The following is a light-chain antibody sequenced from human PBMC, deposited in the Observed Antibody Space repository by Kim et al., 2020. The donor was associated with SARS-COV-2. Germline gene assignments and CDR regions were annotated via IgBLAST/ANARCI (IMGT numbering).Light chain of an antibody. CDR3: SSHASNRDVM. Sequence: QSALTHPASVSGSPGQSITISCTGTSSDVGGYNYVSWYQQHPGKAPKLMIYDVNKRPSGISYRFSGSKSGNTASLTISGLQVEDEADYYCSSHASNRDVMFGGGTQLTVL. J-gene: IGLJ3*02. CDR2: DVN. V-gene: IGLV2-14*03. CDR1: SSDVGGYNY.